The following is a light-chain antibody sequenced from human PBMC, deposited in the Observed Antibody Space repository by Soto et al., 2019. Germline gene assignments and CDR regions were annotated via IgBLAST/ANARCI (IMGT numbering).Light chain of an antibody. J-gene: IGKJ5*01. V-gene: IGKV3-15*01. CDR3: QQYSDLPMT. CDR2: GAS. CDR1: QSVSSN. Sequence: EIVLTQSPGTLSVSPGERATLSCRASQSVSSNLAWYQQKPGQAPRLLIYGASTRATGIPARFSGSGSGTEFTLTISRLEPEDFAVYFCQQYSDLPMTFGQGTRLEIK.